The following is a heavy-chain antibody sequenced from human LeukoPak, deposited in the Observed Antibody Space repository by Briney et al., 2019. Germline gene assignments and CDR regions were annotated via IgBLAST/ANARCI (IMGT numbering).Heavy chain of an antibody. CDR1: GFTFSDYY. CDR3: AKDIGSHSSSPGFDY. V-gene: IGHV3-11*01. CDR2: ISSSGSTI. J-gene: IGHJ4*02. D-gene: IGHD6-6*01. Sequence: GSLRLSCAASGFTFSDYYMSWIRQAPGKGLEWVSYISSSGSTIYYADSVKGRFTISRDNSKNSLYLQMNSLRTEDTALYYCAKDIGSHSSSPGFDYWGQGTLVTVSS.